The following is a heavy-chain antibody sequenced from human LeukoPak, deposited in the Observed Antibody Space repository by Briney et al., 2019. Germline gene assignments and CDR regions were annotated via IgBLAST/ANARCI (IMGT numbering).Heavy chain of an antibody. CDR3: ASPYYYDSSGSDY. V-gene: IGHV3-7*01. Sequence: GGSLRLSCAASGFTFSSYWMSWVRQAPGKGLEWVANIKQDGSEKYYVDSVKGRFTISRDNAKNSLYLQMNSLRAEDTAVYYCASPYYYDSSGSDYWGQGTLVTVSS. J-gene: IGHJ4*02. CDR2: IKQDGSEK. D-gene: IGHD3-22*01. CDR1: GFTFSSYW.